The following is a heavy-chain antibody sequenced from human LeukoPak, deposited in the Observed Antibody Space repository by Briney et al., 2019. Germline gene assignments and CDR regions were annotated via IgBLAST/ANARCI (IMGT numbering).Heavy chain of an antibody. J-gene: IGHJ4*02. CDR3: ARGASSMIVVVRETKNDY. Sequence: ASEKVSFKASGYTFTGYYMHWVRQAPGQGLEWMGWINPNSGGTNYAQKFQGRVTMTMDTSISTAYMELSRLRSDDTDVYYCARGASSMIVVVRETKNDYWGQGTLVTVSS. V-gene: IGHV1-2*02. CDR2: INPNSGGT. CDR1: GYTFTGYY. D-gene: IGHD3-22*01.